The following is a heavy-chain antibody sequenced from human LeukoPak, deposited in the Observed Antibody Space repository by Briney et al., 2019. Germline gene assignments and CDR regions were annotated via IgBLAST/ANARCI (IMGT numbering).Heavy chain of an antibody. D-gene: IGHD6-13*01. Sequence: GGSLRLSCAASGFTFSSYAMTWVRQAPGKGLEWGSIISDSGGSTYYADSVQGRFTISRDNSKNTLYLQMNSLRAEDTAVYYCATSTYSSSWFRRGYYGMDVWGKGTTVTVSS. J-gene: IGHJ6*04. CDR2: ISDSGGST. V-gene: IGHV3-23*01. CDR1: GFTFSSYA. CDR3: ATSTYSSSWFRRGYYGMDV.